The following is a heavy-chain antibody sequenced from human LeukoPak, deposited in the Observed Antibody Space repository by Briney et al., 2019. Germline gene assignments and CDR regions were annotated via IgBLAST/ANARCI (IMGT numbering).Heavy chain of an antibody. J-gene: IGHJ4*02. Sequence: GGSLRLSCAASGFTLSSYAMSWVRQAPGKGLEWVSAISGSGGSTYYADSVKGRFTISRDNSKNTLYLQMNSLRAEDTAVYYCATGTMVRGVILFGGFDYWGQGTLVTVSS. D-gene: IGHD3-10*01. CDR2: ISGSGGST. CDR3: ATGTMVRGVILFGGFDY. CDR1: GFTLSSYA. V-gene: IGHV3-23*01.